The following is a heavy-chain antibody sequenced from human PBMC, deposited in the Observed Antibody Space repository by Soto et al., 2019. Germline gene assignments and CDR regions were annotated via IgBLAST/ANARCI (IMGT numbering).Heavy chain of an antibody. CDR2: ISAYNGNT. CDR3: AREGGGTIFGVVTPSYYYYYGMDV. D-gene: IGHD3-3*01. CDR1: GYTFTSYC. V-gene: IGHV1-18*01. Sequence: ASVKVSCKASGYTFTSYCISWVLQAPGQGLEWMGWISAYNGNTNYAQKLQGRVTMTTDTSTSTAYMELRSLRSDDTAVYYCAREGGGTIFGVVTPSYYYYYGMDVWGQGTTVTVSS. J-gene: IGHJ6*02.